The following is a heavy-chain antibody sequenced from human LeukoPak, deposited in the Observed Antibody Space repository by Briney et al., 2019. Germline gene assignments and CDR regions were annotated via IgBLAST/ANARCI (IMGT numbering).Heavy chain of an antibody. D-gene: IGHD1-26*01. CDR3: ARGIVGATVADY. Sequence: GGSLRLSWAASGXTFSSYWVHWVRQAPGKGLVWVSRIKSDGSYTGYADSVKGRFTISRDDAKNALYLQMNSLRVEDTAVYYCARGIVGATVADYWGQGTLVTVSS. J-gene: IGHJ4*02. CDR2: IKSDGSYT. V-gene: IGHV3-74*01. CDR1: GXTFSSYW.